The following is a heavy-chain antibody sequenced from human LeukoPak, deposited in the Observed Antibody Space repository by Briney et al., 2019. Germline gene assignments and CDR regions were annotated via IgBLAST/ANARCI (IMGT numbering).Heavy chain of an antibody. CDR1: GGSISSYY. CDR2: IYYSGAT. Sequence: SETLSLTCTVSGGSISSYYWSWIRQPPGKGLEWIGYIYYSGATNYNPSLKSRVTISVYTSKNQFSLKLISVTAADTAVYYCAREKVAYCGGDSWCHAFDIWGQGTMVTVSS. D-gene: IGHD2-21*02. V-gene: IGHV4-59*01. CDR3: AREKVAYCGGDSWCHAFDI. J-gene: IGHJ3*02.